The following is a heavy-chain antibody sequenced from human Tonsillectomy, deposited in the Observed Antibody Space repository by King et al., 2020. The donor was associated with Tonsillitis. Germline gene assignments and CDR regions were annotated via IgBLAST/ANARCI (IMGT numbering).Heavy chain of an antibody. CDR2: IYYSGST. V-gene: IGHV4-39*01. J-gene: IGHJ4*02. CDR1: GGSISSSSYY. D-gene: IGHD2-15*01. Sequence: HLQLQESGPGLVKPSETLSLTCTVSGGSISSSSYYWGWIRQPPGKGLEWIGSIYYSGSTYYNPSLKSRVTISVDTSKNQFSLKLSSVTAADTAVYYCARILYCSGGSCYQSFDYWGQGTLVTVSS. CDR3: ARILYCSGGSCYQSFDY.